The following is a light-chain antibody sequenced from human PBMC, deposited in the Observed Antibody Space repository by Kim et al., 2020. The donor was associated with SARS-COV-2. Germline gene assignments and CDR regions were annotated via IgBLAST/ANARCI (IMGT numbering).Light chain of an antibody. CDR2: GAS. CDR3: QQYGSWT. CDR1: QSVTSNY. V-gene: IGKV3-20*01. Sequence: EIVLTQSPGTLSLSPGESATLSCRASQSVTSNYLAWYQQKPGQAPRLLMYGASTRATGIPDRFSGGGSGTDFTLTISRLDPEDSAVYYCQQYGSWTFGQGTKVEIK. J-gene: IGKJ1*01.